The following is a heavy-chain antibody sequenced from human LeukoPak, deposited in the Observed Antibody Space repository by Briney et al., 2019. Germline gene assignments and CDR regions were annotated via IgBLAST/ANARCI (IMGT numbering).Heavy chain of an antibody. D-gene: IGHD2-8*01. CDR3: ARGSRILMVYALDY. CDR1: GGSISSYY. V-gene: IGHV4-59*01. Sequence: SETLSLTCTVSGGSISSYYRSWIRQPPGKGLEWIGYIYYSGSTNYNPSLKSRVTISVDTSKNQFPLKLSSVTAADTAVYYCARGSRILMVYALDYWGQGTLVTVSS. J-gene: IGHJ4*02. CDR2: IYYSGST.